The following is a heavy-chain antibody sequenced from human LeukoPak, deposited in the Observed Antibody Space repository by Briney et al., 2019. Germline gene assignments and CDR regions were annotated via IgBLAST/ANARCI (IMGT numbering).Heavy chain of an antibody. CDR3: ASDRFFDY. CDR2: ISSSSSFI. CDR1: GFTFSSYS. Sequence: GGALRLSCAASGFTFSSYSMNWVRQAPGKGLECVSCISSSSSFISHADSVKARFTISRDHAKNSLYLQMNSLRAEDTAVYYCASDRFFDYWGQGTLVTVSS. J-gene: IGHJ4*02. D-gene: IGHD3-3*01. V-gene: IGHV3-21*01.